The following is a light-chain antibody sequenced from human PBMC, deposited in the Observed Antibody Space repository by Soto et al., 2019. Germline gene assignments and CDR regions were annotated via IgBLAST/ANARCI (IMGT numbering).Light chain of an antibody. CDR3: QTWGTGIHYV. CDR2: LNSDGSH. CDR1: SGHSIYA. Sequence: QSVLTQSPSASASLGASVKLTCTLSSGHSIYAIAWHQQQPEKGPRYLMKLNSDGSHSKGDGIPDRFSGSSSGAERYLTISSLQSEDEADYYCQTWGTGIHYVFGTGTKVTVL. V-gene: IGLV4-69*01. J-gene: IGLJ1*01.